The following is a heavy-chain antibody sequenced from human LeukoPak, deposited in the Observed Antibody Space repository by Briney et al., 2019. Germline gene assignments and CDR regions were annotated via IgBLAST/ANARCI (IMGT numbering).Heavy chain of an antibody. CDR2: ISSSGSTI. CDR3: ASLVVPAASHFDY. CDR1: GFIFSSYE. J-gene: IGHJ4*02. V-gene: IGHV3-48*03. D-gene: IGHD2-2*01. Sequence: PGGSLRLSCAASGFIFSSYEMNWVRQAPGKGLEWVSYISSSGSTIYYADSVKGRFTISRDNAKNSLYLQMNSLRAEDTAVYYCASLVVPAASHFDYWGQGTLVTVSS.